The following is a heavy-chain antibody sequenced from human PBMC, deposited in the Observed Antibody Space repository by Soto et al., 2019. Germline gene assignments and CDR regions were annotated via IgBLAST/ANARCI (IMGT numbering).Heavy chain of an antibody. CDR3: VKDRYRYCSGGSCYYFDD. CDR2: ISYDGHNK. Sequence: GGSLRLSCAASRFSFSSFGMHWVRQAPGKGLEWVALISYDGHNKNYTDSVKGRFTVSRDNSKNTLYLQMNSLRPEDTAVYYCVKDRYRYCSGGSCYYFDDWGQGTLVTV. V-gene: IGHV3-30*18. D-gene: IGHD2-15*01. CDR1: RFSFSSFG. J-gene: IGHJ4*02.